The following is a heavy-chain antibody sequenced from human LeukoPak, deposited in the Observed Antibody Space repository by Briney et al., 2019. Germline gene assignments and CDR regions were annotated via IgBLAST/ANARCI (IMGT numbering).Heavy chain of an antibody. Sequence: SETLSLTCTVSGGSISSYYWSWIRQPPGKGLEWIGYMYPSGSTNYNPSLKSRVTMSVDTSKNQFSLNLTSVTAADTAVYYCAREKSYSYYLGVWGKGTTVTISS. CDR1: GGSISSYY. J-gene: IGHJ6*03. V-gene: IGHV4-59*01. CDR2: MYPSGST. CDR3: AREKSYSYYLGV.